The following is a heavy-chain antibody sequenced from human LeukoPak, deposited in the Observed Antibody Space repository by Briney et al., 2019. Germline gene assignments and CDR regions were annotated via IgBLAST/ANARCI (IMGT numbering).Heavy chain of an antibody. Sequence: ASVKVSCKASGGTFSGYAISWVRQAPGQGLEWMGGIIPIFGTANYAQKFQGRVTITTDESTSTAYMELSSLRSEDTAVYYCARDSAYYYDSSGPIGFDPWGQGTLVTVSS. D-gene: IGHD3-22*01. J-gene: IGHJ5*02. V-gene: IGHV1-69*05. CDR3: ARDSAYYYDSSGPIGFDP. CDR2: IIPIFGTA. CDR1: GGTFSGYA.